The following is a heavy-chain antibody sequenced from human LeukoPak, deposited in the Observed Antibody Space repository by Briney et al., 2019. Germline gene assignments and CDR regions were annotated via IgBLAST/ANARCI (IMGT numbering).Heavy chain of an antibody. CDR3: ARVPGIAAAGPSGPFDY. CDR2: INHSGST. V-gene: IGHV4-34*01. D-gene: IGHD6-13*01. Sequence: PSETLSLTCAVYGGSFSGYYWSWIRQPPGKGLEWIGEINHSGSTNYNPSLKSRVTISVDTSKNQFSLKLSSVTAADTAVYYCARVPGIAAAGPSGPFDYWGQGTLVTVSS. CDR1: GGSFSGYY. J-gene: IGHJ4*02.